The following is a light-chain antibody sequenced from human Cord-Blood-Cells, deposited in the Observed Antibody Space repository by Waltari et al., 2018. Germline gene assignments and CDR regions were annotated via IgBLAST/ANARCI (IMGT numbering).Light chain of an antibody. CDR2: AAS. J-gene: IGKJ5*01. Sequence: DIPMTQSLSSLSASVGVRVTITCRASQSISSYLNWYQQKPGKAPKLLIYAASSLQSGVPSRFSGSGSGTDFTLTISSLQPEDFATYYCQQSYSTPITFGQGTRLEIK. V-gene: IGKV1-39*01. CDR1: QSISSY. CDR3: QQSYSTPIT.